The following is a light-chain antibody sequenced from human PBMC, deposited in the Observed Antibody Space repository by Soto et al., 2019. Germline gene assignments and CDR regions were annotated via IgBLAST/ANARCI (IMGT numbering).Light chain of an antibody. J-gene: IGKJ4*01. CDR2: DAS. CDR3: QQYNSFSIT. V-gene: IGKV1-5*01. CDR1: QSISGW. Sequence: DIQMNQSPATLSASVGDTVTITCRASQSISGWLAWYQQKPGKAPQVLIFDASRLESGVPSRFSGSGSGTEFTLTISSLQPDDLATYYCQQYNSFSITFGGGTKVDIK.